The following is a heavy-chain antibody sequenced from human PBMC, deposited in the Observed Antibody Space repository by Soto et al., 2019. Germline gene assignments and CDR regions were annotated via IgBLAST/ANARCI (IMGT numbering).Heavy chain of an antibody. CDR3: ARGIQLWSKSYYYYGMDV. D-gene: IGHD5-18*01. J-gene: IGHJ6*02. CDR2: INHSGST. CDR1: GGSFSGYY. V-gene: IGHV4-34*01. Sequence: SETLSLTCAVYGGSFSGYYWSWIRQPPGKGLEWIGEINHSGSTNYNPSLKSRVTISVDTSKNQFSLKLSSVTAADTAVYYCARGIQLWSKSYYYYGMDVWGQGTTVTVSS.